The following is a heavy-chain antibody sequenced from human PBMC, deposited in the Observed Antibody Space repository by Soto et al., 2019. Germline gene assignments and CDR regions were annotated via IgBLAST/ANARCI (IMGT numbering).Heavy chain of an antibody. CDR2: ISYDGSNK. CDR1: GFTFSSYA. J-gene: IGHJ4*02. CDR3: ARDYWDGYNYADY. V-gene: IGHV3-30-3*01. Sequence: QVQLVESGGGVVQPGRSLRLSCAASGFTFSSYAMHWVRQAPGKGLEWVAVISYDGSNKYYADSVKGRFTISRDNSKNTLYLQMNSLRAEDTAVYYCARDYWDGYNYADYWGQGTLVTVSS. D-gene: IGHD5-12*01.